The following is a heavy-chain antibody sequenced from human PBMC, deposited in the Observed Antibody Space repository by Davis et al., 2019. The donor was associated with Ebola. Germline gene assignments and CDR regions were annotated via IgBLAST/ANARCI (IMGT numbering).Heavy chain of an antibody. V-gene: IGHV1-3*01. J-gene: IGHJ5*02. D-gene: IGHD2-2*01. CDR1: GYTFNLYG. CDR3: ARGVVVVPAAIADDWFDP. Sequence: ASVKVSCKASGYTFNLYGISWVRQAPGQGLEWMGWINAGNGNTKYSQKFQGRVTITRDTSASTAYMELSSLRSEDTAVYYCARGVVVVPAAIADDWFDPWGQGTLVTVSS. CDR2: INAGNGNT.